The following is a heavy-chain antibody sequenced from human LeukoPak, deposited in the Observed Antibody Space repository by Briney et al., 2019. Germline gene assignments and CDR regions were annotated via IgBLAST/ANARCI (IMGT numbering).Heavy chain of an antibody. V-gene: IGHV3-48*04. CDR1: GFTFSSYS. Sequence: GGSLRLSCAASGFTFSSYSMNWVRQAPGKGLEWVSYISSSSSTIYYADSVKGRFTISRDNAKNSLYLQMNSLRAEDTAVYYCARAAAGPRGAYYYYYYGMDVWGQGTTVTVSS. D-gene: IGHD6-13*01. CDR3: ARAAAGPRGAYYYYYYGMDV. CDR2: ISSSSSTI. J-gene: IGHJ6*02.